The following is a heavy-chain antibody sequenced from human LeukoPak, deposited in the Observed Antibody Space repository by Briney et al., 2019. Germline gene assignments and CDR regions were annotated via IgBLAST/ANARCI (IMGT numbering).Heavy chain of an antibody. D-gene: IGHD6-19*01. Sequence: SETLSLTCTVSGGSISSYYWGWIRQPPGKGLEWIGSIYYSGSTYYNPSLKSRVTISVDTSKNQFSLKLSSVTAADTAVYYCARHPIAVAGTIDYWGQGTLVTVSS. CDR1: GGSISSYY. V-gene: IGHV4-39*07. CDR3: ARHPIAVAGTIDY. J-gene: IGHJ4*02. CDR2: IYYSGST.